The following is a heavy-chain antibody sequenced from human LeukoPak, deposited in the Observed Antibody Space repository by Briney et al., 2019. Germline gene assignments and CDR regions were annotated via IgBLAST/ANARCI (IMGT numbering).Heavy chain of an antibody. D-gene: IGHD6-13*01. CDR2: IKSKTDGGTT. CDR3: TTYYSSSWYTLFDYYYYMDV. Sequence: GGSLRLFCAASGFTFSNAWMSWVRQAPGKGLEWVGRIKSKTDGGTTDYAAPVKGRFTISRDDSKNTLYLQMNSLKTEDTAVYYCTTYYSSSWYTLFDYYYYMDVWGKGTTVTVSS. CDR1: GFTFSNAW. V-gene: IGHV3-15*01. J-gene: IGHJ6*03.